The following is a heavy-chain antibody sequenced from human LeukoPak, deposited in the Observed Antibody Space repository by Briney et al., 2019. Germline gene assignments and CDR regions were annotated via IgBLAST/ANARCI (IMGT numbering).Heavy chain of an antibody. Sequence: KTGGSLRLSCAASGFTLSDYYMSWIRQAPGKGLEWVSSISSSSSYIYYADSVKGRFTISRDNAKNSLYLQMNSLRAEDTAVYYCARDYNYYAPPPGWFDPWGQGTLVTVSS. D-gene: IGHD3-22*01. V-gene: IGHV3-11*06. CDR1: GFTLSDYY. CDR3: ARDYNYYAPPPGWFDP. CDR2: ISSSSSYI. J-gene: IGHJ5*02.